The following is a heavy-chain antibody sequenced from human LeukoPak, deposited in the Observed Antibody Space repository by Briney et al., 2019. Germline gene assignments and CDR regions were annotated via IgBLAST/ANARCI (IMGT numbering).Heavy chain of an antibody. CDR3: AKDLDYSSSWYSPVPYYYYYYYMDV. J-gene: IGHJ6*03. CDR1: GFTFGDYA. Sequence: GGSLRLSCTASGFTFGDYAMSWVRQAPGKGLEWVSAISGSASSTYHADSVKGRFTISRDNSKNTLYLQMNSLRAEDTAVYYCAKDLDYSSSWYSPVPYYYYYYYMDVWGKGTTVTVSS. CDR2: ISGSASST. V-gene: IGHV3-23*01. D-gene: IGHD6-13*01.